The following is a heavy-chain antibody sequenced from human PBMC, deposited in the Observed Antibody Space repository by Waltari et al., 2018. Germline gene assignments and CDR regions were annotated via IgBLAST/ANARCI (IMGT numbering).Heavy chain of an antibody. V-gene: IGHV4-59*01. Sequence: QVQLQESGPGLVKSSETLSLTCTVSGASIRSYFWSWIRQSPGKGLEWIGYMYHSGSTNYSPSLKSRVTISVDTSKNQFFLKLSSVTAADTAVYYWAKGVVVTTMNFYYYMDVWGKGTPVTVSS. CDR2: MYHSGST. D-gene: IGHD2-21*02. J-gene: IGHJ6*03. CDR3: AKGVVVTTMNFYYYMDV. CDR1: GASIRSYF.